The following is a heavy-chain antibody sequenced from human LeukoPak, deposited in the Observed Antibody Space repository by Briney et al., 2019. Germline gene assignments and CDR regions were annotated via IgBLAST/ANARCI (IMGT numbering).Heavy chain of an antibody. CDR1: GGSINSYY. V-gene: IGHV4-59*01. CDR3: ARGPPGGQFDP. Sequence: SETLSLTCTVSGGSINSYYWSWIRQPPGKGLEWIGYIYYSGSTNYNPSLKNRVTISRDTSKNQFSLKLRSVTAADTAVYYCARGPPGGQFDPWGQGTLVTVSS. J-gene: IGHJ5*02. D-gene: IGHD3-10*01. CDR2: IYYSGST.